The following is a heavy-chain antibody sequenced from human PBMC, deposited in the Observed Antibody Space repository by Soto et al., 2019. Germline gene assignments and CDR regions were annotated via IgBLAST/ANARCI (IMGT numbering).Heavy chain of an antibody. CDR3: ARGRGGTYDAFDI. D-gene: IGHD1-26*01. Sequence: PSETLSLTCTVSGGSTSSYFWSWIRQPPGEGLEWIGYIFYSGTTNYSPSLKSRVTMSLGTAKNQFSLNLTSVTAADTAVYYCARGRGGTYDAFDIWGQGTMVTVSS. CDR2: IFYSGTT. J-gene: IGHJ3*02. V-gene: IGHV4-59*01. CDR1: GGSTSSYF.